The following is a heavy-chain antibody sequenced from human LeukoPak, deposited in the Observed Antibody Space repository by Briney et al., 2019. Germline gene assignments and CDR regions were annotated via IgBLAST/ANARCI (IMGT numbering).Heavy chain of an antibody. D-gene: IGHD3-22*01. V-gene: IGHV4-39*01. CDR2: IYYSGST. Sequence: SETLSLTCTVSGGSISSSSYYWGWIRQPPGKGLEWIGSIYYSGSTYYNPSLKSRVTISVDTSKNQFSLKLSSVTAADTAVYYCAIYDSSGYFYAFDIWGQGTMVTVSS. J-gene: IGHJ3*02. CDR1: GGSISSSSYY. CDR3: AIYDSSGYFYAFDI.